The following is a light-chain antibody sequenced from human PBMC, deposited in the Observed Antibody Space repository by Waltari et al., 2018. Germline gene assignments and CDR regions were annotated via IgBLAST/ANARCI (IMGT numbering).Light chain of an antibody. CDR1: QSLSSY. Sequence: EIVLTQSPATLSLSPGERATLSRRASQSLSSYLAWYQQKPGQAPRLLIYDASNRATGIPARFSGSGSGTDFTLTISSLEPEDFAVYYCQQRSNWPRVTFGPGTKVDIK. CDR3: QQRSNWPRVT. V-gene: IGKV3-11*01. CDR2: DAS. J-gene: IGKJ3*01.